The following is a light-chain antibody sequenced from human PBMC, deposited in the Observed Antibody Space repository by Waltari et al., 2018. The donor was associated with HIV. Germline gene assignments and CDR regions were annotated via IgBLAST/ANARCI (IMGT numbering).Light chain of an antibody. J-gene: IGLJ2*01. Sequence: QSALTQPAPVSGSPGQSITITCTATNSHIGTYNYVSCYQQQSGKAHRLLISKVNNRPSGVSNRFSGSKAGNTASLSISELQAEDEGKYYCSSYTATKILVFGGGTDVTVL. CDR3: SSYTATKILV. V-gene: IGLV2-14*03. CDR1: NSHIGTYNY. CDR2: KVN.